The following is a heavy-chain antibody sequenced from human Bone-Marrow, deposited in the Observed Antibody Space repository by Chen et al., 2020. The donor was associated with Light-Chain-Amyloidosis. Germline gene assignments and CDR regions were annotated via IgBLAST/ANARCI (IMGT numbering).Heavy chain of an antibody. Sequence: EVQLEQSGPEVKKPGESLKISCKGAGSTFPNYWNGGVRKMPGKGLEWMGVIYPDDSDARDRPSFEGQVTISADKSITTAYLQWRSLKASYTAMYYCARRRDGYNFDYWGQGTLVTVSS. CDR2: IYPDDSDA. J-gene: IGHJ4*02. V-gene: IGHV5-51*01. CDR3: ARRRDGYNFDY. D-gene: IGHD5-12*01. CDR1: GSTFPNYW.